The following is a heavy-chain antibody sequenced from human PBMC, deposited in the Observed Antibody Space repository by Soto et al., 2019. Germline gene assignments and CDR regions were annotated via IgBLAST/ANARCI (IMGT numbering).Heavy chain of an antibody. CDR1: GFTFTSSA. J-gene: IGHJ5*02. CDR2: IVVGSGNT. V-gene: IGHV1-58*02. CDR3: AAVSTMVRGVISNWFDP. D-gene: IGHD3-10*01. Sequence: QMQLVQSGPEVKKPGTSVKVSCKASGFTFTSSAMQWVRQARGQRLEWIGWIVVGSGNTNYAQKFQERVTITRDMSTSTAYRELSSLRSEDTAVYYCAAVSTMVRGVISNWFDPWGQGTLVTVSS.